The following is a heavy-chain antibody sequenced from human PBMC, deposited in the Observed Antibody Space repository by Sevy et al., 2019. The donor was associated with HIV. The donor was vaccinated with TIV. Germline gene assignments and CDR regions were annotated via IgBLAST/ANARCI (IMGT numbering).Heavy chain of an antibody. CDR3: ARGLVDTAMVTLDY. J-gene: IGHJ4*02. V-gene: IGHV1-69*13. D-gene: IGHD5-18*01. CDR1: GGTFSSYA. CDR2: IIPIFGTA. Sequence: ASVKVSGKASGGTFSSYAISWVRQAPGQGLEWMGGIIPIFGTANYAQKFQGRVTITADESTSTAYMELSSLRSEDTAVYYCARGLVDTAMVTLDYWGQGTLVTVSS.